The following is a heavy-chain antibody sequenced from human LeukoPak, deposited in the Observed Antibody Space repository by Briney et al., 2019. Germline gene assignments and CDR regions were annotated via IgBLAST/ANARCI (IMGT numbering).Heavy chain of an antibody. CDR3: ARDLNPGYESSGYYHNSNAFDI. J-gene: IGHJ3*02. V-gene: IGHV3-21*01. CDR1: GFTFSSYN. Sequence: GGSLRLSCAASGFTFSSYNMNWVRQAPGKGLEWVSSISSSSNYIYDADSVRGRFTISRDNAKNSLYLQMNSLRAEDTAVYYCARDLNPGYESSGYYHNSNAFDIWGQGTMVTVSS. D-gene: IGHD3-22*01. CDR2: ISSSSNYI.